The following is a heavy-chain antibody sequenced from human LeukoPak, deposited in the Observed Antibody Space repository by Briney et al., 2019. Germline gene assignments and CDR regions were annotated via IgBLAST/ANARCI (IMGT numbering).Heavy chain of an antibody. CDR1: GFTFSSYE. CDR3: ARDLGSSWYHFTYYYYMDV. J-gene: IGHJ6*03. V-gene: IGHV3-48*03. Sequence: GGSLRLSCAASGFTFSSYEMNWVRQAPGKGLEWVSYISSSGSTIYYADSVKGRFTISRDNAKNSLYLQMNSLRAEDTAVYYSARDLGSSWYHFTYYYYMDVWGKGTTVTVSS. D-gene: IGHD6-13*01. CDR2: ISSSGSTI.